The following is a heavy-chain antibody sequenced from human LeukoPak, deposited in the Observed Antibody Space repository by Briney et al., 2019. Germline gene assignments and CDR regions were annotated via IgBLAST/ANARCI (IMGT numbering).Heavy chain of an antibody. J-gene: IGHJ4*02. CDR2: IKQDGSQK. Sequence: GGSLRLSCAASGLTFSRYWMSWVRQAPGKGLEWVANIKQDGSQKYYVDSVRGRFTISRDNAKNSLYLQMNSLRVEDTAVYYCARGEYYYDGGYWGQGTLVTVSS. CDR1: GLTFSRYW. CDR3: ARGEYYYDGGY. D-gene: IGHD3-22*01. V-gene: IGHV3-7*03.